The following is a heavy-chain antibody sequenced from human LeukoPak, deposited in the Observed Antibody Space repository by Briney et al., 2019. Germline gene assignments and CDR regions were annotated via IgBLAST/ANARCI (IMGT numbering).Heavy chain of an antibody. V-gene: IGHV3-43*02. D-gene: IGHD3-9*01. J-gene: IGHJ4*02. Sequence: GGSLRLSCPAYGFTFDDYALHWVRQGPGKGLEWVSYISGDGSTTYYAETVKGRFTITRDNSKTSLYLQMNSLRTEDTALYYCAKAPNPTGFYMHFWGQGTLVTVSS. CDR2: ISGDGSTT. CDR1: GFTFDDYA. CDR3: AKAPNPTGFYMHF.